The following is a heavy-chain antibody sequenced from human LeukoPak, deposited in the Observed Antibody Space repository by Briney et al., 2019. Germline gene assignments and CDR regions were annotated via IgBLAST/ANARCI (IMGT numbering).Heavy chain of an antibody. V-gene: IGHV4-61*02. CDR3: ARDPRRFGELPPGAFDI. J-gene: IGHJ3*02. CDR1: GGSISSGSYY. D-gene: IGHD3-10*01. CDR2: IYTSGST. Sequence: SQTLSLTCTVSGGSISSGSYYWSWIRQPAGKGLEWIGRIYTSGSTNYNPSLKSRVTISVDTSKNQFSLKLSSVTAADTAVYYCARDPRRFGELPPGAFDIWGQGTMVTVSS.